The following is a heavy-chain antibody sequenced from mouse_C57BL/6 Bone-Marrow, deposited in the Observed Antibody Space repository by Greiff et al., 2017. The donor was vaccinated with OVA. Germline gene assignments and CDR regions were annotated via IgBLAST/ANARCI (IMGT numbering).Heavy chain of an antibody. CDR1: GFTFSDYY. CDR2: ISNGGGST. V-gene: IGHV5-12*01. CDR3: ARLGDWYFDV. J-gene: IGHJ1*03. Sequence: EVMLVESGGGLVQPGGSLKLSCAASGFTFSDYYMYWVRQTPEKRLEWVAYISNGGGSTYYPDTVKGRFTISRDNAKNTLYLQMSRLKSEDTAMYYCARLGDWYFDVWGTGTTVTVSS. D-gene: IGHD3-1*01.